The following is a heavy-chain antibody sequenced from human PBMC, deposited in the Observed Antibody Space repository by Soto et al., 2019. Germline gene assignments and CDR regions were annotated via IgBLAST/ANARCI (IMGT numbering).Heavy chain of an antibody. CDR1: GFTFSSYG. V-gene: IGHV3-30*18. Sequence: QVQLVESGGGVVQPGRSLRLSCAASGFTFSSYGMHWVRQAPGKGLEWVAVISYDGSNKYYADSVKGRFTISRDNSKNTLDLPMTSLSAEDTAVYYCAKAGYSGSLLFSMDIWGQGTMVTVSS. J-gene: IGHJ3*02. D-gene: IGHD1-26*01. CDR3: AKAGYSGSLLFSMDI. CDR2: ISYDGSNK.